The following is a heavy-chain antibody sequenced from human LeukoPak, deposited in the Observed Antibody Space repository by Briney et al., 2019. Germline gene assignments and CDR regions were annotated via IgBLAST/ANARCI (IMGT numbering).Heavy chain of an antibody. CDR3: ARHGTISSESYFDY. V-gene: IGHV4-59*08. CDR1: GGSVSSYY. J-gene: IGHJ4*02. D-gene: IGHD1-14*01. Sequence: SETLSLTCSVSGGSVSSYYWSWIRQSPGKGLEWIGYIHNSGRTNYNPSLKSRVTGFVDTSKNQVSLRLSSVTAADAAVYYCARHGTISSESYFDYWGQGALVTVSS. CDR2: IHNSGRT.